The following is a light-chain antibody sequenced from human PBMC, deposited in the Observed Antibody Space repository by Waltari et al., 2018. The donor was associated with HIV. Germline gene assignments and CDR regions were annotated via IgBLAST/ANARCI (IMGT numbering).Light chain of an antibody. CDR3: QHYNIWPPWA. J-gene: IGKJ1*01. CDR1: QRVTSH. V-gene: IGKV3-15*01. CDR2: GAC. Sequence: RVLTQSPATLSVSPGERATLSCRASQRVTSHLAWYQQKPGRAPGLLICGACTSATGIAARFSSSGSVTEFSLTISSLPSEDSALYYCQHYNIWPPWAFDQGTKVEIK.